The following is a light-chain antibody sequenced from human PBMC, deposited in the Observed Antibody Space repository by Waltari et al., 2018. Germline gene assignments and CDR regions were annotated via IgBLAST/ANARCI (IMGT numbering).Light chain of an antibody. CDR3: CSYAGSYTHVV. J-gene: IGLJ2*01. Sequence: QSALTQPRSVSGSPGQSVTISFTGTSSDVGGYYYVSWYQHHPGKAPKLMICDVTKRPSGVPDRFSGSKSGNTASLTISGLQAEDEADYYCCSYAGSYTHVVFGGGTKLTVL. V-gene: IGLV2-11*01. CDR2: DVT. CDR1: SSDVGGYYY.